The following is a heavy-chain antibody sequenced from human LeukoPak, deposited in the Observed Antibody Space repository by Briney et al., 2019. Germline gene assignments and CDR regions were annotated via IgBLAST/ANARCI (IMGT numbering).Heavy chain of an antibody. CDR2: ISWNSGSI. CDR3: AKDSGSYGGAFDI. V-gene: IGHV3-9*01. J-gene: IGHJ3*02. CDR1: GFTFDDYA. Sequence: SLRLSCAASGFTFDDYAKPWVRQAPGKGLEWVSGISWNSGSIGYADSVKGRFTISRDNAKNSLYLQMNNLRAEDTALYYCAKDSGSYGGAFDIWGQGTMVTVSS. D-gene: IGHD1-26*01.